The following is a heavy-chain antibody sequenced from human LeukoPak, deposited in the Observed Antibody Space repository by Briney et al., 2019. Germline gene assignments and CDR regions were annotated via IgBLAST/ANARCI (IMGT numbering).Heavy chain of an antibody. V-gene: IGHV3-23*01. Sequence: GSLRLSCAASGYTFSSYAMSWVRQAPGKGLEWVSAISGSGGSTYYADSVKGRFTISRDNSKNTLYLQMNSLRAEDTAVYYCAKDSSSWYATTTYDYWGQGTLVTVSS. CDR2: ISGSGGST. J-gene: IGHJ4*02. D-gene: IGHD6-13*01. CDR3: AKDSSSWYATTTYDY. CDR1: GYTFSSYA.